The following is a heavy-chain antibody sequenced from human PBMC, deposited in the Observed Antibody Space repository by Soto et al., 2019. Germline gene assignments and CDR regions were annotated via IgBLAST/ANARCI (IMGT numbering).Heavy chain of an antibody. V-gene: IGHV3-33*01. Sequence: GGSLRLSCAASGFTFSSYGMHWVRQAPGKGLEWVAVIWYDGSNKYYADSVKGRFTISRDNSKNTLYLQMNSLRAEDTAVYYCARDLRGYSSSWYFSYYYYGMDVWGQGTTVTVSS. CDR2: IWYDGSNK. J-gene: IGHJ6*02. CDR1: GFTFSSYG. CDR3: ARDLRGYSSSWYFSYYYYGMDV. D-gene: IGHD6-13*01.